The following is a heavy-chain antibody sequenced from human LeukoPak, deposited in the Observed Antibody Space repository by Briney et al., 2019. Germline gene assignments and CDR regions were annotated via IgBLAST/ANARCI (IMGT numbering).Heavy chain of an antibody. V-gene: IGHV1-8*01. J-gene: IGHJ6*03. Sequence: ASVKVSCKASGYTFTSYDINWVRQATGQGLEWMGWMNPNSGNTGYAQKFQGRVTITRNTSISTAYMELSSLRSEDTAVYYCARVVGDQLLYYYYMDVWGKGTTVTVSS. D-gene: IGHD2-2*01. CDR3: ARVVGDQLLYYYYMDV. CDR1: GYTFTSYD. CDR2: MNPNSGNT.